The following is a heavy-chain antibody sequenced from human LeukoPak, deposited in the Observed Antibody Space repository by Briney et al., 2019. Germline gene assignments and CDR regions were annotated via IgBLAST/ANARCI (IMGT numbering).Heavy chain of an antibody. D-gene: IGHD3-22*01. V-gene: IGHV3-30*18. CDR3: AKDLRPTRVYYAPYDAFDI. J-gene: IGHJ3*02. Sequence: PGGSLRLSCAASGFTFSSSGMHWVRQAPGKGLDWVGVISYDGSNIYYADSVKGRFSISRDNSKKTLYLQMNSLRAEDTAVYYCAKDLRPTRVYYAPYDAFDIWGQGTMVTVSS. CDR1: GFTFSSSG. CDR2: ISYDGSNI.